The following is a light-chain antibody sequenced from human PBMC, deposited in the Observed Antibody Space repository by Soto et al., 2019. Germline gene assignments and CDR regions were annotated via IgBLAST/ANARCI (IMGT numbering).Light chain of an antibody. CDR2: EVS. CDR3: LQTKQLPLT. V-gene: IGKV2D-29*01. CDR1: QSLLHSDGKTY. Sequence: EIVLSQTPLSLSVTPGQPASISCKSSQSLLHSDGKTYLCWYLQRPGQPPQLLIYEVSNRFSGVPDRFSGSGSGTDFTLEISRVEAEDVGLYSCLQTKQLPLTFGHGTKVDIK. J-gene: IGKJ1*01.